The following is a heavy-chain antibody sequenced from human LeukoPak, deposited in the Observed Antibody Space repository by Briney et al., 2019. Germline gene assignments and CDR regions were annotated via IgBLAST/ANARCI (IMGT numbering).Heavy chain of an antibody. J-gene: IGHJ4*02. CDR2: IYYSGST. Sequence: SSYSMNSVRQARGKGLGWIGSIYYSGSTYYNPSLKSRVTISVDTSKNQFSLKLSSVTAADTAVYYCARWTVYYGDYDYWGQGTLVTVSS. D-gene: IGHD4-17*01. CDR1: SSYS. V-gene: IGHV4-39*07. CDR3: ARWTVYYGDYDY.